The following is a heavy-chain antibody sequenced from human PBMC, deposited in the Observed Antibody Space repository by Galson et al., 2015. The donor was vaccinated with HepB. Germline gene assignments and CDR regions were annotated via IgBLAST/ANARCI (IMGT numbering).Heavy chain of an antibody. D-gene: IGHD3-3*01. CDR1: GDSVSSNNAA. V-gene: IGHV6-1*01. CDR2: TYYTSKWFY. CDR3: AVEYYTGDYYIFDF. Sequence: CAISGDSVSSNNAAWNWVRQSPSRGLEWLGRTYYTSKWFYDYATSMRGRITINPDTSKNQFSLQLNSVTPEGTALYYCAVEYYTGDYYIFDFWGQGTLVTVSS. J-gene: IGHJ4*02.